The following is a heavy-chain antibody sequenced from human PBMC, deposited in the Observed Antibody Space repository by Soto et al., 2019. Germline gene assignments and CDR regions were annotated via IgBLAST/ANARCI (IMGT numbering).Heavy chain of an antibody. J-gene: IGHJ6*03. Sequence: QVQLVESGGGVVQPGRSLRLSCAASGFTFSSYGMHWVRQAPGKGLEWVAVIWYDGSNKYYADSVKGRFTISRDNSKNTRYLQMHSLRAEDADVYYCARGPRVELVFGPILQNYFYCHMDVWGPGTTVTVSS. V-gene: IGHV3-33*01. CDR2: IWYDGSNK. D-gene: IGHD1-7*01. CDR3: ARGPRVELVFGPILQNYFYCHMDV. CDR1: GFTFSSYG.